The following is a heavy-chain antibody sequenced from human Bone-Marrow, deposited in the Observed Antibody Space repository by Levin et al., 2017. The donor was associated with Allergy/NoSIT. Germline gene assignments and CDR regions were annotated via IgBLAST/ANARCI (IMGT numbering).Heavy chain of an antibody. CDR2: ISGDGGST. CDR1: GLTFKNFA. V-gene: IGHV3-23*01. D-gene: IGHD6-19*01. J-gene: IGHJ4*02. Sequence: GESLKISCAVSGLTFKNFAMTWVRQAPGKGLEWVAVISGDGGSTYYADSLKGRFTISRDNSKNTLYLQMSNLRVEDTAVYYCAKGSSGWFSEQDYWGQGTLVTVSP. CDR3: AKGSSGWFSEQDY.